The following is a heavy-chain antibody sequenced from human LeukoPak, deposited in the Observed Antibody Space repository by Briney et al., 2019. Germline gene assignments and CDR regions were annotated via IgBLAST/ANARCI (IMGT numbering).Heavy chain of an antibody. J-gene: IGHJ5*02. D-gene: IGHD3-10*01. CDR2: IYYSGST. CDR3: AREGMMYYYGSGSYYNGGDWFDP. CDR1: GGSISSGGYS. Sequence: SETLSLTCTVSGGSISSGGYSWSWIRQHPGKGLEWIGYIYYSGSTYYNPSLKSRVTVSVDTSKNQFSLKLSSVTAADTAVYYCAREGMMYYYGSGSYYNGGDWFDPWGQGTLVTVSS. V-gene: IGHV4-31*03.